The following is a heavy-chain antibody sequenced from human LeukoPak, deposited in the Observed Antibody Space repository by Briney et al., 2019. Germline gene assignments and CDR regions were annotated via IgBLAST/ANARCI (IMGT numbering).Heavy chain of an antibody. D-gene: IGHD2-8*01. V-gene: IGHV3-21*06. CDR1: GLTFSSYS. CDR2: VSNSGDYI. CDR3: ARALIGYYFDY. Sequence: GGSLRLSCAASGLTFSSYSMNWVRQAPGKGLEWVSSVSNSGDYIHYADSVKGRFTISRDNLRNSLYLQMNSLRAEDTAVYYCARALIGYYFDYWGQGTLVTVSS. J-gene: IGHJ4*02.